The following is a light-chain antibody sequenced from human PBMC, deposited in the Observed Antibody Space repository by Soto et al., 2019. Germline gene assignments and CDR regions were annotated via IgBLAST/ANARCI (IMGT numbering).Light chain of an antibody. V-gene: IGLV2-11*01. CDR3: CSFAGNYIYV. J-gene: IGLJ1*01. CDR2: EVS. Sequence: QSVLTQPASVSGSPGQSITISCTGTSSDVGGYNYVSWYQQHPGKAPKLMIYEVSKRPSGVPDRFSGSKSGNTASLTISGPQSEDEADYYCCSFAGNYIYVFGTGTQLTVL. CDR1: SSDVGGYNY.